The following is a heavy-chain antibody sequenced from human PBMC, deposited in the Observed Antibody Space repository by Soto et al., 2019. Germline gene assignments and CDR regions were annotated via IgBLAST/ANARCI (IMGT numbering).Heavy chain of an antibody. CDR2: ISSSGGST. J-gene: IGHJ4*02. D-gene: IGHD3-9*01. CDR1: GSTFSSYA. Sequence: GGSLRLSCAASGSTFSSYAMSWVRQAPGKGLEWVSGISSSGGSTYYADSVKGRFTISRDNSKNTLYLQMSSLRAEDTAVYYCAKDTRYYDILTGYLDYWGQGTLVTVSS. CDR3: AKDTRYYDILTGYLDY. V-gene: IGHV3-23*01.